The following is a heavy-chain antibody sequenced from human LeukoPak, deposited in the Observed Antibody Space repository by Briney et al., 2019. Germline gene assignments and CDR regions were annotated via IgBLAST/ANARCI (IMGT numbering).Heavy chain of an antibody. J-gene: IGHJ4*02. Sequence: GGSLRLSCAASGFTFSSYSMNWVRQAPGKGLEWVSYISSSSSTIYYADSVKGRFTISRGNAKNSLYLQMNSLRAEDTAVYYCARVLRYFDWLYDYWGQGTLVTVSS. CDR1: GFTFSSYS. V-gene: IGHV3-48*01. D-gene: IGHD3-9*01. CDR2: ISSSSSTI. CDR3: ARVLRYFDWLYDY.